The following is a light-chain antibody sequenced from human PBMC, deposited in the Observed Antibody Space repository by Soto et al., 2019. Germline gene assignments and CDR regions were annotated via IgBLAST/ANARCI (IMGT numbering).Light chain of an antibody. V-gene: IGKV3-15*01. CDR2: GAS. CDR3: QQSNYWTIT. J-gene: IGKJ5*01. Sequence: VMKQSPATLSLSTGERVTLSCRSSQSVADNLAWFQQKPGQGPRLLIYGASTRATGIPARFSGIGSETDGTITVSSLRSEDATVYDGQQSNYWTITFGQGTRLEIK. CDR1: QSVADN.